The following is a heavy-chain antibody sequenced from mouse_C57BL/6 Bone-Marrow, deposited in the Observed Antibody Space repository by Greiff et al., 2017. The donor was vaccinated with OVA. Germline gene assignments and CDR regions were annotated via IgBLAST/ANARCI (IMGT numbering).Heavy chain of an antibody. D-gene: IGHD4-1*01. CDR2: IDPSDSYT. J-gene: IGHJ2*01. CDR1: GYTFTSYW. V-gene: IGHV1-69*01. CDR3: ARGDWDDYFDY. Sequence: QVQLQQPGAELVMPGASVKLSCKASGYTFTSYWMHWVKQRPGQGLEWIGEIDPSDSYTNYNQKFKGKSTLTVDKSSSTAYMQLSSLTSEDSAVDYCARGDWDDYFDYWGKGTTLTVSS.